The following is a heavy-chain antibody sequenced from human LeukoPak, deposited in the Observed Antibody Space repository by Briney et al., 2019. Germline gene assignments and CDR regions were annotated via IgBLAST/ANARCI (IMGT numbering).Heavy chain of an antibody. Sequence: ASVKVSCKVSGYTLTELSMHWVRQAPGKGLEWMGGFDPEDGETIYAQKFQGRVTMTEDTSTDTAYMELSSLRSEDTAVYYCATDRRGSGLLDYWGQETLVTVSS. J-gene: IGHJ4*02. CDR1: GYTLTELS. CDR3: ATDRRGSGLLDY. D-gene: IGHD3-10*01. V-gene: IGHV1-24*01. CDR2: FDPEDGET.